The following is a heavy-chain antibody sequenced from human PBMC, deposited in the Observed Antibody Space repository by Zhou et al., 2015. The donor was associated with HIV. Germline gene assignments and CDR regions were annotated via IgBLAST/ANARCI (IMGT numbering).Heavy chain of an antibody. Sequence: QVQLLQSGAEVKKPDSSVRVSCKGSGGPFSSYSISWVRQAPGQGLEWMGRIIPLFGTPDYAQKFQGRVTITADESTNTVYMELSGLTSEDTAIYYCTRGRWEVPDAYWGQGSLVTVSP. CDR3: TRGRWEVPDAY. CDR1: GGPFSSYS. V-gene: IGHV1-69*01. D-gene: IGHD1-26*01. J-gene: IGHJ4*02. CDR2: IIPLFGTP.